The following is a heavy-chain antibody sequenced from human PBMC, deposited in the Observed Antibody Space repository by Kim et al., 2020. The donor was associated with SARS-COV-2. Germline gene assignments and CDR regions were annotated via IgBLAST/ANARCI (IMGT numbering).Heavy chain of an antibody. CDR1: GFTFDDYA. D-gene: IGHD3-16*01. V-gene: IGHV3-9*01. CDR3: AKDQGGWAWYYFDY. J-gene: IGHJ4*02. CDR2: ISWNSGSI. Sequence: GGSLRLSCAASGFTFDDYAMHWVRQAPGKGLEWVSGISWNSGSIGYADSVKGRFTISRDNAKNSLYLQMNSLRAEDTALYYCAKDQGGWAWYYFDYWGQGTLVTVSS.